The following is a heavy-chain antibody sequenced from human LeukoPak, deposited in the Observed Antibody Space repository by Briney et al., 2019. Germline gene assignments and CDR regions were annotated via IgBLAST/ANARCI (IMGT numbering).Heavy chain of an antibody. D-gene: IGHD3-10*01. CDR3: GRVGGWFGELSPIDY. V-gene: IGHV3-53*01. CDR2: IYSGGTP. J-gene: IGHJ4*02. CDR1: GFSVSSNY. Sequence: PGGSLRLSCAASGFSVSSNYMSWVRQAPGKGLEWVSVIYSGGTPYYADPVKGRFTISRDNSKNTLYLQMNSLRAEDTALYYCGRVGGWFGELSPIDYWGQGTLVTVSS.